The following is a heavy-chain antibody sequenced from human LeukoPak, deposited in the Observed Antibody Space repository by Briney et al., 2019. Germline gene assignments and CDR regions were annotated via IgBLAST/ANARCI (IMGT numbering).Heavy chain of an antibody. D-gene: IGHD6-19*01. CDR1: GGSISSSNHY. V-gene: IGHV4-39*01. J-gene: IGHJ6*03. CDR3: ARTVAGTDYYYYYMDV. Sequence: PSETLSLTCTVSGGSISSSNHYWGWIRQPPGKGLEWIGSIYYSGSTYYNPSLKSRVIVSVDTSRNQFSLKLNTVTAADTAVYYCARTVAGTDYYYYYMDVWGKGTTVTVSS. CDR2: IYYSGST.